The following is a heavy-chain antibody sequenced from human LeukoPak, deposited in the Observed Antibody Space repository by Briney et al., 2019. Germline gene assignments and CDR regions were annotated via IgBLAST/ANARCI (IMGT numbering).Heavy chain of an antibody. CDR2: IIPIFGTA. J-gene: IGHJ4*02. CDR1: GGTFSSYA. CDR3: AALDHDFWSGYYQKHTDY. D-gene: IGHD3-3*01. Sequence: SVKVSCKASGGTFSSYAISWVRQAPGQGLEWMGGIIPIFGTANYAQKFQGRVTITADESTSTAYMGLSSLRSEDTAVYYCAALDHDFWSGYYQKHTDYWGQGTLVTVSS. V-gene: IGHV1-69*13.